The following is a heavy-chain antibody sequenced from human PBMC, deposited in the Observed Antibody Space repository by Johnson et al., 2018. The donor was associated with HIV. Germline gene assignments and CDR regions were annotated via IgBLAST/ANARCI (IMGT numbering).Heavy chain of an antibody. Sequence: QVQLVESGGGVVQPGRSLRLSCAASGFTFSSYAMHWVRQAPGKGLEWVAVISYDGSNKYYADSVKGRFTISRDNSKNTLYLQMNSLRVEDTAGYYCAREESSSSRDGFDIWGQGTMVTVSS. CDR3: AREESSSSRDGFDI. CDR1: GFTFSSYA. V-gene: IGHV3-30*14. D-gene: IGHD6-6*01. CDR2: ISYDGSNK. J-gene: IGHJ3*02.